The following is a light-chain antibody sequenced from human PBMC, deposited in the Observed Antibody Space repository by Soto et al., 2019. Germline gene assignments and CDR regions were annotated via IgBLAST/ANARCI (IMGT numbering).Light chain of an antibody. Sequence: DIQMTQSQYSLSASVGDRVTITCRASQSISSYLNWYQQKPGKAPKLLIYAASSLQSGVPSRFSGSGSGTDFTLTISSLQPEDFATYYCQQSYSTPRTFGQGTKVDIK. CDR2: AAS. CDR3: QQSYSTPRT. V-gene: IGKV1-39*01. CDR1: QSISSY. J-gene: IGKJ1*01.